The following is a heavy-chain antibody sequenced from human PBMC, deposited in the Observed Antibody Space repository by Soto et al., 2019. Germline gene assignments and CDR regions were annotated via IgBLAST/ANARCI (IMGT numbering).Heavy chain of an antibody. J-gene: IGHJ4*02. D-gene: IGHD2-15*01. CDR2: INHSGST. CDR3: ARLNCSGGSCYSEFDY. CDR1: GGSFSGYY. Sequence: QVQLQQWGAGLLKPSETLSLTCAVYGGSFSGYYWSWIRQPPGKGLEWIGEINHSGSTNYNPSLKIRVTISVDTSKNQFSLKLSSVTAADTAVYYCARLNCSGGSCYSEFDYWGQGTLVTVSS. V-gene: IGHV4-34*01.